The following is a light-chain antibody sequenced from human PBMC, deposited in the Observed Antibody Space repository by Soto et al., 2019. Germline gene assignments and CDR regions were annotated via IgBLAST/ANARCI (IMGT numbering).Light chain of an antibody. CDR3: QQYNNWPPWT. CDR2: GAS. V-gene: IGKV3-15*01. J-gene: IGKJ1*01. Sequence: EIVMTQSPATLSVSPGERATLSCRASQIVSSNLAWYQQKPGQAPRPLIYGASTRATGIPARFSGSGSATEFPPTISRLQSEDFAVYSCQQYNNWPPWTFGLGTKGDIK. CDR1: QIVSSN.